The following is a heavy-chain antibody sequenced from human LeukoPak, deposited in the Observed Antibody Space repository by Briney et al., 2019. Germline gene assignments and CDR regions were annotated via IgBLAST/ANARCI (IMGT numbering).Heavy chain of an antibody. Sequence: SETLSLTCTVSGGSISSSSYYWGWIRQPPGKGLEWIGSIYYSGSTYYNPSLKSRVTISVDTSKNQFSLKLSSVTAADTAVYYCARSSYDSSGYYSRFDYWGQGTLVTVSS. CDR3: ARSSYDSSGYYSRFDY. D-gene: IGHD3-22*01. CDR1: GGSISSSSYY. J-gene: IGHJ4*02. CDR2: IYYSGST. V-gene: IGHV4-39*01.